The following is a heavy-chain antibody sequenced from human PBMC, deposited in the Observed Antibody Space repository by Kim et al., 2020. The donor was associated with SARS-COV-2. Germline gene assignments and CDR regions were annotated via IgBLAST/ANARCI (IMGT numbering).Heavy chain of an antibody. CDR3: ARDLVY. J-gene: IGHJ4*02. Sequence: KQDGREKYYVDSVEGRFTISRDNAKNSLYLQMNSLRAEDTAVYYCARDLVYWGQGTLVTVSS. V-gene: IGHV3-7*01. CDR2: KQDGREK.